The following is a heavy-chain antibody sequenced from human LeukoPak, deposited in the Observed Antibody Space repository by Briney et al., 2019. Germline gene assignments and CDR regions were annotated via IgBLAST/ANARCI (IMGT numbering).Heavy chain of an antibody. V-gene: IGHV4-59*01. J-gene: IGHJ4*02. Sequence: SETLSLTCTVSGGSISNYYWSWIRQPPGKGLEWIGYIYYSGSTNYNPSLKSRVTISVDTSKNQFSLKLSSVTAADTAVYYCARGLPGDYDGGLDYWGQGTLVTVSS. D-gene: IGHD4-23*01. CDR3: ARGLPGDYDGGLDY. CDR1: GGSISNYY. CDR2: IYYSGST.